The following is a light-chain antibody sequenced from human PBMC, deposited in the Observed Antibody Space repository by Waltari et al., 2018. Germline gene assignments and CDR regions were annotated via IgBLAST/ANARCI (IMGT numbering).Light chain of an antibody. CDR1: NVGSKN. CDR3: QVWDSGSAV. CDR2: YDS. J-gene: IGLJ3*02. V-gene: IGLV3-21*04. Sequence: SYVLTQPPSVSVAPGQTARITCGGNNVGSKNLHWYQQKPGQAPILVIYYDSDRPSGIPERFSGSKSGNTATLTISRVEVGDEAGYYCQVWDSGSAVFGGGTKLTVL.